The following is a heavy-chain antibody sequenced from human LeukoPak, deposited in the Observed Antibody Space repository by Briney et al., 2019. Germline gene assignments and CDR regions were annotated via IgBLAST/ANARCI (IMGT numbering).Heavy chain of an antibody. Sequence: ASVKVSCKASGYTFTGYYMHWVRQAPGQGLEWMGIINPSGGSASYAQKFQGRVTMTRYMSTSTVYMELSSLRPEDTAVYYCARDTTAVAGTHYFDYWGQGTLVTVSS. J-gene: IGHJ4*02. D-gene: IGHD6-19*01. CDR3: ARDTTAVAGTHYFDY. CDR2: INPSGGSA. V-gene: IGHV1-46*01. CDR1: GYTFTGYY.